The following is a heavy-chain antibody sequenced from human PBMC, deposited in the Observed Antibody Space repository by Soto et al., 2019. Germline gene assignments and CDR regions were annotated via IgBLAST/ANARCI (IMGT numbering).Heavy chain of an antibody. D-gene: IGHD1-26*01. CDR2: ISWDGGST. V-gene: IGHV3-43*01. CDR1: GFTFDDYT. J-gene: IGHJ4*02. CDR3: AKDDRYSGSSGFDY. Sequence: VQLVESGGVVVQPGGSLRLSCAASGFTFDDYTMHWVRQAPGKGLEWVSLISWDGGSTYYADSVKGRFTISRDNSKNSLYLQMNSLRTEDTALYYCAKDDRYSGSSGFDYWGQGTLVTVSS.